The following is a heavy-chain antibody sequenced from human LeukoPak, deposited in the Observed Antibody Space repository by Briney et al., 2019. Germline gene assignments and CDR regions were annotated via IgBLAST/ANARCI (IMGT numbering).Heavy chain of an antibody. CDR2: INSDGSST. J-gene: IGHJ6*03. D-gene: IGHD1-26*01. CDR3: ARVSSGSYFGYYYYYMDV. CDR1: VFTFSNYW. V-gene: IGHV3-74*01. Sequence: PGGSLRLSCAASVFTFSNYWMHWVRQAPGEGLVWVSRINSDGSSTSYADSVKGRFTISRDNAKNTLYLQMNSLRAEDTAVYYCARVSSGSYFGYYYYYMDVWGKGTTVTVSS.